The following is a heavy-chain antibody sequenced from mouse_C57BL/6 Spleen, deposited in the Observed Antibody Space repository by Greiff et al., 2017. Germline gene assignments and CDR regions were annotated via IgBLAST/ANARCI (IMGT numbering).Heavy chain of an antibody. V-gene: IGHV1-69*01. CDR2: IDPSDSYT. CDR1: GYTFTSYW. CDR3: ARRAYYSNYYFDY. J-gene: IGHJ2*01. D-gene: IGHD2-5*01. Sequence: QVQLQQPGAELVMPGASVKLSCKASGYTFTSYWMHWVKLRPGQGLEWIGEIDPSDSYTNYNQKFKGKSTLTVDKSSSTAYMQLSSLTSEDSAVYYCARRAYYSNYYFDYWGQGTTLTVSS.